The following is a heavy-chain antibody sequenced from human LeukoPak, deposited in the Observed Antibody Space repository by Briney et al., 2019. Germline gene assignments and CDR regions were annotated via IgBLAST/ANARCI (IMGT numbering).Heavy chain of an antibody. D-gene: IGHD4-23*01. V-gene: IGHV4-34*01. CDR3: ARGGGKSGYYTDV. CDR2: INHSGST. CDR1: GGSFSDYY. J-gene: IGHJ6*03. Sequence: SETLSLTCAVYGGSFSDYYWSWIRQPPGKGLEWIGEINHSGSTNCNPSLKSRVTISVDTSKNQFSLKLTSVTAADTAVYYCARGGGKSGYYTDVWDKGATVTVFS.